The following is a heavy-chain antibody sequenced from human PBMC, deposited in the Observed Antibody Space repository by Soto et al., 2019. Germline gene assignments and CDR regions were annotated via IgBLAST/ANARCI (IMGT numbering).Heavy chain of an antibody. CDR2: IYYSGST. Sequence: SETLSLTCTVSGGSISSYDWIWIRQPPGKGLEWIGYIYYSGSTNYNPSLKSRVTITRDTSASTAYMELSSLISEDMAMYYCARRAAGGGAYWYFDLWGRGTLVTVSS. CDR1: GGSISSYD. D-gene: IGHD2-15*01. V-gene: IGHV4-59*01. J-gene: IGHJ2*01. CDR3: ARRAAGGGAYWYFDL.